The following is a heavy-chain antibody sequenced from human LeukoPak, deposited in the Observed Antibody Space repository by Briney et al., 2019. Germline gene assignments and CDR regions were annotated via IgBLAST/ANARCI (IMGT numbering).Heavy chain of an antibody. D-gene: IGHD3-22*01. CDR1: GFTFSSYW. V-gene: IGHV3-21*01. CDR3: ARGGVYYSRYY. CDR2: ISSSSSYI. Sequence: GGSLRLSCAASGFTFSSYWMSLVRQAPGKGLEWVSSISSSSSYIYYADSVKGRFTISRDNAKNSLYLQMNSLRAEDTAVYYCARGGVYYSRYYWGQGTLVTVSS. J-gene: IGHJ4*02.